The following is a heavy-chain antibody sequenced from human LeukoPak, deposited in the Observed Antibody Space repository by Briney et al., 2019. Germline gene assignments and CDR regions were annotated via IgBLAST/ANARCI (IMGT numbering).Heavy chain of an antibody. J-gene: IGHJ4*02. Sequence: GGSMRLSCAASAFTFSGYWMSWVRQAPGKGLEWVANIKQDGSEKPYVDSVRGRFTISRDNAKDSLYLQMNSLRAEDTAVYYCAKTGEDCSSTSCYTGADFDYWGQGTLVTVSP. V-gene: IGHV3-7*01. CDR1: AFTFSGYW. CDR2: IKQDGSEK. D-gene: IGHD2-2*02. CDR3: AKTGEDCSSTSCYTGADFDY.